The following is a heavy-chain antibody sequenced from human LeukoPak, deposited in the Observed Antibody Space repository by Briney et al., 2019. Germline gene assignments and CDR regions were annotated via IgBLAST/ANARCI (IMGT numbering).Heavy chain of an antibody. V-gene: IGHV3-30-3*01. CDR1: GFTFSSYA. CDR3: ARDQRVVGATGFDAFDI. CDR2: ISYDGSNK. D-gene: IGHD1-26*01. J-gene: IGHJ3*02. Sequence: GRSLRLSCAASGFTFSSYAMHWVRQAPGKGLEWVAVISYDGSNKYYADSVKGRFTISRDNSKNTLYLQMNSLRAEDTAVYYCARDQRVVGATGFDAFDIWGHGTMVTVSS.